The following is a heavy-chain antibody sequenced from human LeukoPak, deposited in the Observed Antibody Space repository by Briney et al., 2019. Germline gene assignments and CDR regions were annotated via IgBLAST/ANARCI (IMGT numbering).Heavy chain of an antibody. CDR1: GFTFSSDA. CDR3: AKVIITGRLRYGVDV. CDR2: INDSGGYT. V-gene: IGHV3-23*01. J-gene: IGHJ6*02. Sequence: PGGSLRLSCAASGFTFSSDALNWVRDAPGKGLEWVSGINDSGGYTYYADRVKGRITISRDNSKNTLYLQMNNLRVEDTAVYYCAKVIITGRLRYGVDVWGQGTTVTVSS. D-gene: IGHD6-6*01.